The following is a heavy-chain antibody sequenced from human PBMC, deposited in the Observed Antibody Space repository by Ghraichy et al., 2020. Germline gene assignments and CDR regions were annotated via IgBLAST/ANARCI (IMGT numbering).Heavy chain of an antibody. Sequence: SETLSLTCTVSGGSVTTGTYYWSWIRQPPGKGLEWIGYIYHSGTTNYNSSLTSRVTISIDTSKNQFSLRLTSVTAADTAVYYCAGTNPGLTTALAYYYGMDIWGQGTTVTVSS. V-gene: IGHV4-61*01. CDR1: GGSVTTGTYY. CDR2: IYHSGTT. J-gene: IGHJ6*02. CDR3: AGTNPGLTTALAYYYGMDI. D-gene: IGHD4-11*01.